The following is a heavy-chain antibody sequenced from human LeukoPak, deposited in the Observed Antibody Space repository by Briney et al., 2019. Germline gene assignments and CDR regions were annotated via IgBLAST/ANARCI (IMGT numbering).Heavy chain of an antibody. J-gene: IGHJ4*02. D-gene: IGHD3-22*01. CDR3: ARVIDHDTSGYYLGY. CDR1: GGSFSGYY. Sequence: SETLSLTCAVYGGSFSGYYWSWIRQPPGKGLEWLGEINDSGSTNCNPSLKSRVTISVDTSKNQSSLTLSSVTDADTAVYYCARVIDHDTSGYYLGYWGQGTLVTVSS. V-gene: IGHV4-34*01. CDR2: INDSGST.